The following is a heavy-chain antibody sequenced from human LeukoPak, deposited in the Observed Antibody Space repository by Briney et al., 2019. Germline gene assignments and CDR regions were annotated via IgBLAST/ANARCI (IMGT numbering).Heavy chain of an antibody. Sequence: SETLSLTCAVYGGSFSGYYWGWVRQPPGKGLEWIGSVYYGGSTHYNVSLKSRLTISIDTSKNQFSLRLTSVTAADTAMYYCASGYDSNGYYDHWGQGTLVIVSS. V-gene: IGHV4-34*01. CDR1: GGSFSGYY. CDR2: VYYGGST. CDR3: ASGYDSNGYYDH. J-gene: IGHJ5*02. D-gene: IGHD3-22*01.